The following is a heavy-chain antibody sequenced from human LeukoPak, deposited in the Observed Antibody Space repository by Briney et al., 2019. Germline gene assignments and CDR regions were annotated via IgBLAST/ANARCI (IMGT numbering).Heavy chain of an antibody. CDR1: EFTFSSYA. CDR3: TGDNFDSSVKFDY. D-gene: IGHD3-22*01. Sequence: PGGSLRLSCAASEFTFSSYAMHWVRQASGKGLEWVGRIRSKANNYATAYAASVKGRFTISRDDSKNTAYLQMNSLKTEDTAVYYCTGDNFDSSVKFDYWGQGTLVTVSS. CDR2: IRSKANNYAT. J-gene: IGHJ4*02. V-gene: IGHV3-73*01.